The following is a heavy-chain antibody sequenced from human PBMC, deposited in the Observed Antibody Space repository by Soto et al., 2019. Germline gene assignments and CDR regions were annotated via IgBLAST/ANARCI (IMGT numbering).Heavy chain of an antibody. CDR2: INSDGSST. CDR3: TRGRWETLWGDS. D-gene: IGHD1-26*01. CDR1: GFTFSSYG. V-gene: IGHV3-74*01. Sequence: EVQLVESGGGLVQPGGSLRLSCAASGFTFSSYGMHWVRQAPGKGLVWVSRINSDGSSTSYADSVKGRFTISRDNAKNPLSLQMNSLRAEDTAVYYCTRGRWETLWGDSWGQGTLVTVSS. J-gene: IGHJ4*02.